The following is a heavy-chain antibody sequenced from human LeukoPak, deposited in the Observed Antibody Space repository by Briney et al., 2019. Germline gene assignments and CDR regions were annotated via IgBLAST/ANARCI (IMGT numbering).Heavy chain of an antibody. Sequence: GGSPRLSCAASGFTFSRYDMNWVRQAPGKGLEWVSSISTSSYKYYADSVKGRFTISRDNAKNSLYLQMSSLRAEDTAVYYCATTGAPSHYYFYGMDVWGQGTTVTVSS. CDR2: ISTSSYK. V-gene: IGHV3-21*01. CDR1: GFTFSRYD. CDR3: ATTGAPSHYYFYGMDV. D-gene: IGHD4-17*01. J-gene: IGHJ6*02.